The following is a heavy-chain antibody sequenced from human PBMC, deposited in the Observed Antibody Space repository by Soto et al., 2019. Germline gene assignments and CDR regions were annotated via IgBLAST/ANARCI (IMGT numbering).Heavy chain of an antibody. CDR2: ISKSDYT. D-gene: IGHD2-2*01. Sequence: GGSLRLSCTVSGFAFNNYGINWVRQAPGKGLEWVSSISKSDYTYYPDSVKGRFAISRDNAKSSVSLQMNTLRVEDTAVYCCAREDSIIIPAVSDFWGQGTLVTV. CDR3: AREDSIIIPAVSDF. CDR1: GFAFNNYG. J-gene: IGHJ4*02. V-gene: IGHV3-21*01.